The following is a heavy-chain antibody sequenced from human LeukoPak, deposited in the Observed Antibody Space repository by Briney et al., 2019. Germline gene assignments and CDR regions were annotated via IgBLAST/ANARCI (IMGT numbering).Heavy chain of an antibody. V-gene: IGHV3-13*01. CDR1: GFTFNNYA. CDR3: ARGMGATTQSLFDQ. CDR2: IGTAGDT. D-gene: IGHD1-26*01. J-gene: IGHJ4*02. Sequence: GGSLRLSCAASGFTFNNYAMTWVRQAPGKGLEWVSGIGTAGDTHYAGSVKGRFTISRENAKNSLYLQMNSLRAGDTAVYYCARGMGATTQSLFDQWGQGTLVTVSS.